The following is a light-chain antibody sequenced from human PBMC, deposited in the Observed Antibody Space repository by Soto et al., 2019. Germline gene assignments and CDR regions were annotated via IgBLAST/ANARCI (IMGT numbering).Light chain of an antibody. Sequence: ELVLTQSPDTLSLSPGERATLSCRASQSVSSYLAWYQQKPGQAPSLLIYDASNRATGIPARFSGSGSGTDFTLTISSLEPEDFAVYYCQQYGSSITFGQGTRLEIK. V-gene: IGKV3-11*01. CDR3: QQYGSSIT. CDR1: QSVSSY. J-gene: IGKJ5*01. CDR2: DAS.